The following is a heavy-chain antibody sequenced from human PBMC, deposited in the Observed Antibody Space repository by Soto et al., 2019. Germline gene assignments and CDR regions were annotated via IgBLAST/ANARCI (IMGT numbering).Heavy chain of an antibody. Sequence: QVQLVQSGAEVKKPGSSVKVSCKASGGTFSSYAISWVRQAPGQGLEWMGGIIPIFGTANYAQKFQGRVTMTADESTSTAYMALSRLRSEYMAGYYCARPSSLRNCSSTSCYRVGSASDIWGQATMVTVSS. CDR1: GGTFSSYA. D-gene: IGHD2-2*01. CDR3: ARPSSLRNCSSTSCYRVGSASDI. J-gene: IGHJ3*02. CDR2: IIPIFGTA. V-gene: IGHV1-69*12.